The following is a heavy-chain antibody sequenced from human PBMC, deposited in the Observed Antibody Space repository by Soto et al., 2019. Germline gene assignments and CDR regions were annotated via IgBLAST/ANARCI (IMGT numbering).Heavy chain of an antibody. D-gene: IGHD3-3*01. CDR2: IYPSDADT. CDR1: GYNFAGYW. Sequence: GESLKISCKVSGYNFAGYWIAWVRQMPGKGLELMGIIYPSDADTRYRPSFQGQVTISADKSISSAYLQWSSLRASDTAMYYCARGGVSTRTFDYWGQGTPVTVSS. CDR3: ARGGVSTRTFDY. V-gene: IGHV5-51*01. J-gene: IGHJ4*02.